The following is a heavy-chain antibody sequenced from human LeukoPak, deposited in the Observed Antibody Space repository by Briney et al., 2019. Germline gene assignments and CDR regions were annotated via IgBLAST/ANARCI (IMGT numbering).Heavy chain of an antibody. CDR2: IYPGDSDT. CDR3: ARRSSIAPRLFDY. J-gene: IGHJ4*02. CDR1: GYNFTNCW. V-gene: IGHV5-51*01. D-gene: IGHD6-6*01. Sequence: GESLKISCKGSGYNFTNCWIDWVRQMPGRGLEWMGIIYPGDSDTRYSPSFQGQVTFSADESISTAYLQWSSLKASDTAIYYCARRSSIAPRLFDYWGQGTLVTVSS.